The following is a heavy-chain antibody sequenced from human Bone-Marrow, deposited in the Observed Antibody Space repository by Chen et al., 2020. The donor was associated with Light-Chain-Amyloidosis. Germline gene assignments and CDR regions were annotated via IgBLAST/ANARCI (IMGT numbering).Heavy chain of an antibody. CDR3: AEINTN. CDR1: GFTFSSHW. V-gene: IGHV3-7*01. J-gene: IGHJ4*02. Sequence: EVQLVESGGGLVQPGGSLSLFCVASGFTFSSHWMSWVRQAPGKGLEWVANIKQDGSEKYYADSVKGRFTISRDNAKNSLYLQMNSLRAEDTAVYYCAEINTNWGQGTLVTVSS. CDR2: IKQDGSEK.